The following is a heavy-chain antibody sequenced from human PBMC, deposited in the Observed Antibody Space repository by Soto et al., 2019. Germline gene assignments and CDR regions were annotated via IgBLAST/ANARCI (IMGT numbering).Heavy chain of an antibody. CDR3: ARVICSNGVCPFDY. Sequence: ASVKVSCKASGYTFTSYGISWVRQAPGQGLEWMGLISAYNGNTNYAQKLRGRVTMTTDTSTSTAYMELRSLRSDDTAVYYCARVICSNGVCPFDYWGQGTLVTVSS. CDR2: ISAYNGNT. D-gene: IGHD2-8*01. J-gene: IGHJ4*02. CDR1: GYTFTSYG. V-gene: IGHV1-18*04.